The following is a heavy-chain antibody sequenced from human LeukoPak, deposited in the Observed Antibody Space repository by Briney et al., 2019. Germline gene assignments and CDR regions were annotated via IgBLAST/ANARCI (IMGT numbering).Heavy chain of an antibody. CDR2: ISGSSSST. D-gene: IGHD3-22*01. CDR3: AKVRMITMIAYDAFDI. V-gene: IGHV3-23*01. J-gene: IGHJ3*02. CDR1: GFSFNSYA. Sequence: GGSLRLSCAASGFSFNSYAMNWVRQAPGKGLEWVSAISGSSSSTYYADSVKGRFTISRDNSKNTLYLQMNSLRAEDTAVYYCAKVRMITMIAYDAFDIWGQGTMVTVSS.